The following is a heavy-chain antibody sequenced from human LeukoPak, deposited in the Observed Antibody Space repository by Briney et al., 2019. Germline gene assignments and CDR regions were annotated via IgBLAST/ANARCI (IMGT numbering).Heavy chain of an antibody. CDR3: ARDTKDY. J-gene: IGHJ4*02. Sequence: GGSLRLSCASSGFTFSSYTMNWVRQAPGKGPEWVSSITSSSSYIYYADSVKGRFTISRDNAKNSLYLEMNSLRAEDTGVYFCARDTKDYWGQGTLVVVSS. CDR1: GFTFSSYT. CDR2: ITSSSSYI. D-gene: IGHD2-2*01. V-gene: IGHV3-21*01.